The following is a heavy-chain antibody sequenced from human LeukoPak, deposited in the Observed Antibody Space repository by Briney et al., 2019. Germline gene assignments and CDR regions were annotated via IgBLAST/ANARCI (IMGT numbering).Heavy chain of an antibody. CDR2: IYTSGST. J-gene: IGHJ3*02. D-gene: IGHD4-11*01. CDR3: ARNDYSSAFDI. Sequence: PETLSLTCTVSGGSISSYYWSWIRQPPGKGLEWIGYIYTSGSTNYNPSLKSRVTISVDTSKNQFSLKLSSVTAADTAVYYCARNDYSSAFDIWGQGTMVTVSS. CDR1: GGSISSYY. V-gene: IGHV4-4*09.